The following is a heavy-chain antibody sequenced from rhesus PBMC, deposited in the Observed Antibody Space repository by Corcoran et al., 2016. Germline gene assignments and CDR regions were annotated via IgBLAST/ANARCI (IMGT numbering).Heavy chain of an antibody. V-gene: IGHV1S9*01. CDR2: INPDNGKT. D-gene: IGHD6-37*01. Sequence: QVQLVQSGAEVKKPGASVKLSCKASGYTFPTYNINWVGKAPGKGLVGIGWINPDNGKTGYAQKFQGRVTRTRDTSTSTAYMELGSLRSEDTAVYYCTKLAVAGHFDYWGQGVLVTVSS. CDR3: TKLAVAGHFDY. CDR1: GYTFPTYN. J-gene: IGHJ4*01.